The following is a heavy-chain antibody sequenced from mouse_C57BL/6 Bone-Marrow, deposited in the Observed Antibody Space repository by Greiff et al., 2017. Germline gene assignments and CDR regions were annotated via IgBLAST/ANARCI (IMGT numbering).Heavy chain of an antibody. CDR3: ARGGTTELPWDY. D-gene: IGHD1-1*01. J-gene: IGHJ4*01. V-gene: IGHV5-17*01. Sequence: EVKLMESGGGLVKPGGSLKLSCAASGFTFSDYGMHWVRQAPEKGLEWVAYISSGSSTIYYADTVKGRFTISRDNAKNTLFLQMACLRYEDTARDYCARGGTTELPWDYWGQGTSVTVSS. CDR2: ISSGSSTI. CDR1: GFTFSDYG.